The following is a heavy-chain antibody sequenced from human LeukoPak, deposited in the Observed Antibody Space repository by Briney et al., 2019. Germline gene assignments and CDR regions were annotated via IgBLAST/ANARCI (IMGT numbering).Heavy chain of an antibody. Sequence: PGRSLRLSCAASGFTFDDYAMHWVRQAPGKGLEWVSGISWNSGSIGYADSVKGRFTVSRDNAKNSLYLQMNSLRAEDMALYYCAIQSPVMDAFDIWGQGTMVTVSS. CDR1: GFTFDDYA. D-gene: IGHD2-8*01. V-gene: IGHV3-9*03. CDR2: ISWNSGSI. CDR3: AIQSPVMDAFDI. J-gene: IGHJ3*02.